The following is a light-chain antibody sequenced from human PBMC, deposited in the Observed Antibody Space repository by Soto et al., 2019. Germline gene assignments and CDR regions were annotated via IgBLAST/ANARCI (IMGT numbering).Light chain of an antibody. CDR3: LQRYSAPRT. V-gene: IGKV1-17*01. CDR2: AAS. Sequence: DVRISQSPASLSASVGDRVTITCRASQGIRNDLGWYQQKPGKAPKRLIYAASSLQSGVPSRFSGSGSGTEFTLTISSLQPEEFATYYCLQRYSAPRTFGQGTKVDIK. CDR1: QGIRND. J-gene: IGKJ1*01.